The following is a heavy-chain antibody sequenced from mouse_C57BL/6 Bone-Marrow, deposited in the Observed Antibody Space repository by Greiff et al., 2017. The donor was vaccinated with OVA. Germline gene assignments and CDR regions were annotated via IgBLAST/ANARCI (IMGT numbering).Heavy chain of an antibody. CDR2: IHPNSGST. D-gene: IGHD2-1*01. CDR1: GYTFTSYW. J-gene: IGHJ1*03. CDR3: AGYGNYGYFDV. Sequence: QVQLKQSGAELVKPGASVKLSCKASGYTFTSYWMHWVKQRPGQGLEWIGMIHPNSGSTNYNEKFKSKATLTVDKSSSTAYMQLSSLTSEDSAVYYCAGYGNYGYFDVWGTGTTVTVSS. V-gene: IGHV1-64*01.